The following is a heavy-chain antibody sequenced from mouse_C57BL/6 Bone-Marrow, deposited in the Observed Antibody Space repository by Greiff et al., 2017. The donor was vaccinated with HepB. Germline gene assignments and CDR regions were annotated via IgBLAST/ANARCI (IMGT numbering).Heavy chain of an antibody. D-gene: IGHD4-1*01. J-gene: IGHJ1*03. CDR1: GYTFTDYE. Sequence: VQLQQSGAELVRPGASVTLSCKASGYTFTDYEMHWVKQTPVHGLEWIGAIDPETGGTAYNQKFKGKAILTADKSSSTAYMELRSLTSEDSAVYYCTSRRTGNWYFDVWGTGTTVTVSS. CDR3: TSRRTGNWYFDV. CDR2: IDPETGGT. V-gene: IGHV1-15*01.